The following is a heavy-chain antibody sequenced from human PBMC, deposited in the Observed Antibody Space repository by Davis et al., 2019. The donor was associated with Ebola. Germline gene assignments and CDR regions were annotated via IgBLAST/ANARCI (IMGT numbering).Heavy chain of an antibody. CDR2: ISYSCGST. D-gene: IGHD3-10*01. CDR1: GFTFTTYA. V-gene: IGHV3-23*01. CDR3: AKAPPSGGYHFDY. J-gene: IGHJ4*02. Sequence: GESLKIPCAASGFTFTTYALRWVRQAPAQGLEWVSTISYSCGSTYHADSVKGRLTISRDNSKNTLYLQMNSLAAEDTAVYYCAKAPPSGGYHFDYWGQGTLVTVSS.